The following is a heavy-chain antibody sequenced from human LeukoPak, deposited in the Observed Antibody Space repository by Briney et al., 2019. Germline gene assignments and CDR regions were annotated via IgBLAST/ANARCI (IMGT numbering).Heavy chain of an antibody. CDR2: ISSSSSYI. V-gene: IGHV3-21*01. Sequence: GGSLRLSCAASGFTFSSYSMNWVRQAPGKGLEWVSSISSSSSYIYYADSVKGRFTISRDNTKNSLYLQMNSLRAEDTAVYYCARDQRSIAARNNYYMDVWGKGTTVTVSS. J-gene: IGHJ6*03. D-gene: IGHD6-6*01. CDR3: ARDQRSIAARNNYYMDV. CDR1: GFTFSSYS.